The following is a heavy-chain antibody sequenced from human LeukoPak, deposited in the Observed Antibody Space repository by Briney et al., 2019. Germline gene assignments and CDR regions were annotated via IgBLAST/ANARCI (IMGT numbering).Heavy chain of an antibody. CDR1: GFTFSSYA. Sequence: PGGPLRLSCSASGFTFSSYAMHWVRQAPGRGLEYVSAISTNGGSKYYADSVKGRFTISKDNSKNTLYLQMSSLRTEEPAVYYCVKYFDGSYYGMDVWGKGTTVTVSS. CDR3: VKYFDGSYYGMDV. D-gene: IGHD3-9*01. J-gene: IGHJ6*04. CDR2: ISTNGGSK. V-gene: IGHV3-64D*06.